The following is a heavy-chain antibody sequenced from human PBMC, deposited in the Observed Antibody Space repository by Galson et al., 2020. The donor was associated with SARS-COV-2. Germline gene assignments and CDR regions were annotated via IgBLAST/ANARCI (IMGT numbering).Heavy chain of an antibody. CDR2: IYPGDSDP. J-gene: IGHJ6*02. D-gene: IGHD6-19*01. V-gene: IGHV5-51*01. CDR1: GYSFTNYW. CDR3: ARRSAYSSGWRLYYYYAMDV. Sequence: GESLKISCKGSGYSFTNYWIGWVRQMPGKGLEWMGIIYPGDSDPSYSPSFQGQVTISADKSISTAYLQWSSLKASDTAMYYCARRSAYSSGWRLYYYYAMDVWGQGTTVTVSS.